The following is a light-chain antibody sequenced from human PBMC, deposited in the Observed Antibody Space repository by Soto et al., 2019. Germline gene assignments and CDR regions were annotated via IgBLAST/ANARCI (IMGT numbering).Light chain of an antibody. CDR1: SSDIGAYNF. J-gene: IGLJ2*01. CDR2: DVN. V-gene: IGLV2-14*03. CDR3: TSWTTSTTMI. Sequence: QSVLTQPASVSGSPGQSITISCTGTSSDIGAYNFVSWYQQHPGKAPKLMLYDVNIRPSGVSNRFSGSKSGNTAYLTISGLQAEDESDYYCTSWTTSTTMIFGGGTQLTVL.